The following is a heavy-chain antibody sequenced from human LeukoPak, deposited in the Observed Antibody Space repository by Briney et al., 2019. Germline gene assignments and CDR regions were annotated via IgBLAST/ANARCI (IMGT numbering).Heavy chain of an antibody. D-gene: IGHD3-3*01. CDR3: ARVPDDFWSGYYFGY. CDR2: INPSGGST. J-gene: IGHJ4*02. Sequence: ASVKVSCKASGYTFTSYYMHWVRQAPGQGLEWMGIINPSGGSTSYAQKFQGRVTMTRDTSTSTVYMELSSLRSEDTAVYYCARVPDDFWSGYYFGYWGQGTLVTVSS. CDR1: GYTFTSYY. V-gene: IGHV1-46*01.